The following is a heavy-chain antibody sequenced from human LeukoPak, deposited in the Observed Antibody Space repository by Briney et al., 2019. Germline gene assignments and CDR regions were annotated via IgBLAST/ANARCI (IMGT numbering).Heavy chain of an antibody. CDR1: GFTFSSYW. CDR3: ARGLYGSGSSYYYYGMDV. V-gene: IGHV3-7*01. Sequence: GGSLRLPCAASGFTFSSYWMSWVRQAPGKGLEWVANIKQDGSEKYYVDSVKGRFTISRDNAKNSLYLQMNSLRAEDTAVYYCARGLYGSGSSYYYYGMDVWGQGTTVTVSS. CDR2: IKQDGSEK. D-gene: IGHD3-10*01. J-gene: IGHJ6*02.